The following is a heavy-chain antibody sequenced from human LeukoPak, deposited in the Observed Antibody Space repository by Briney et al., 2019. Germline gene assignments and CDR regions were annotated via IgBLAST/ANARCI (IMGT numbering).Heavy chain of an antibody. V-gene: IGHV4-61*02. D-gene: IGHD3-22*01. CDR2: IYTSGST. J-gene: IGHJ6*03. Sequence: PSETLSLTCTVSGGSISSGSYYWSWIRQPAGKGLEWIVRIYTSGSTNYNPSLKSRVTISVDTSKNQFSLKLSSVTAADTAVYYCARATYCYDSSGYYYPNYYYYMDVWGKGTTVTVSS. CDR3: ARATYCYDSSGYYYPNYYYYMDV. CDR1: GGSISSGSYY.